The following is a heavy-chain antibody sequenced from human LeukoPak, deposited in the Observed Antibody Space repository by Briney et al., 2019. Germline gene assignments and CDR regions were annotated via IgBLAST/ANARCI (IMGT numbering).Heavy chain of an antibody. CDR3: VRQSYYDILTAGYFDY. D-gene: IGHD3-9*01. Sequence: GGSLRLSCAASGFTFSSYWMSWVRQAPGKGLEWVANIKQDGSEKYYVDSVKGRFTISRDNAKNSLYLQMNSLRAEDTAVYYCVRQSYYDILTAGYFDYWGQGTLVTVSS. V-gene: IGHV3-7*01. CDR1: GFTFSSYW. CDR2: IKQDGSEK. J-gene: IGHJ4*02.